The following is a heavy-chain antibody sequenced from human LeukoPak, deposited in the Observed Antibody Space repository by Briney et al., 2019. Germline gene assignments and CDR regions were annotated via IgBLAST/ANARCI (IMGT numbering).Heavy chain of an antibody. CDR3: ARGTYYYDSSGYGVDY. D-gene: IGHD3-22*01. J-gene: IGHJ4*02. CDR2: IYTSGST. CDR1: GDSISSNY. V-gene: IGHV4-4*07. Sequence: SETLSLTCTVSGDSISSNYWSWIRQPAGKGLEWIGRIYTSGSTNYNPSLKSRVTISVDTSKNQFSLKLSSVTAADTAVYYCARGTYYYDSSGYGVDYWGQGTLVTVSS.